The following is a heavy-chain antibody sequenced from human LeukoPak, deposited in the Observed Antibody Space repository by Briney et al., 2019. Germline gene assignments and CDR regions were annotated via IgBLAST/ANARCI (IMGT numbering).Heavy chain of an antibody. CDR1: GRTFSSYA. V-gene: IGHV1-69*06. CDR2: IIPIFGTA. Sequence: SVKVSCKACGRTFSSYAISWVRQAPGQGLEWMGGIIPIFGTANYAQKFQGRVTITADKSTTTAYMELSSLRSEDTAVYYCARGELGIGASFDYWGQGTLVTVSS. D-gene: IGHD7-27*01. CDR3: ARGELGIGASFDY. J-gene: IGHJ4*02.